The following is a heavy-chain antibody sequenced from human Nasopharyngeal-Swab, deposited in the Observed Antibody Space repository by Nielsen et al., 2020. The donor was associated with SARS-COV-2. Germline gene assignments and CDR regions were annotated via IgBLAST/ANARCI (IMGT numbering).Heavy chain of an antibody. Sequence: GESLKISCAASGFTFSSYEMNWVRQAPGKGLEWVSYISSSGSTIYYADSVKGRFTISRDNAKSSLYLQMNSLSAEDTAVYYCAREGGWQQLVHYYYYYGMDVWGQGTTVTVSS. CDR1: GFTFSSYE. CDR2: ISSSGSTI. CDR3: AREGGWQQLVHYYYYYGMDV. J-gene: IGHJ6*02. V-gene: IGHV3-48*03. D-gene: IGHD6-13*01.